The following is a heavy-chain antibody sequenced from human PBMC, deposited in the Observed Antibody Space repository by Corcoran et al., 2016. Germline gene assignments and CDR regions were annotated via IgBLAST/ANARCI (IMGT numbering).Heavy chain of an antibody. Sequence: EVQLVESGGGLVQPGESLRLSCAASEFTFSSYSMNWVRQAPGKGLEWVSFISSSGGERYYADSGKGRFTISRDNAKSSLYLQMNSLRDEDTAVYYCARHITGTKSGFDYWSQGTLVTVSS. V-gene: IGHV3-48*02. CDR3: ARHITGTKSGFDY. J-gene: IGHJ4*02. CDR1: EFTFSSYS. D-gene: IGHD1-20*01. CDR2: ISSSGGER.